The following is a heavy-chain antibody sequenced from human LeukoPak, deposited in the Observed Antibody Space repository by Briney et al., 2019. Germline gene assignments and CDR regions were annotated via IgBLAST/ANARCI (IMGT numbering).Heavy chain of an antibody. Sequence: GGSLRLSCAASGFTFSSYAMHWVRQAPGKGLEWVAVISYDGSNKYYADSVKGRFTISRDNSKNTLYLQMNSLRAEDTAVYYCARDEMVIMYYFDYWGQGTLVTVSS. J-gene: IGHJ4*02. V-gene: IGHV3-30-3*01. CDR1: GFTFSSYA. D-gene: IGHD3-3*01. CDR3: ARDEMVIMYYFDY. CDR2: ISYDGSNK.